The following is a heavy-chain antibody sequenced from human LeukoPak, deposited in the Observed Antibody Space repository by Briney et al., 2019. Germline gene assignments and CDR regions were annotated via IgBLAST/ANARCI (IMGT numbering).Heavy chain of an antibody. CDR3: GKKTGYSSGWYLES. Sequence: GGSLRLSCAASGFTFSSYAVSWVRQAPGKGLEWVAAISGSGSNTYYAGYVKGRFTISRDNSKNTLYLQMNSLRAEDAAVYYCGKKTGYSSGWYLESWGQGTLVTVSS. CDR1: GFTFSSYA. D-gene: IGHD6-19*01. V-gene: IGHV3-23*01. CDR2: ISGSGSNT. J-gene: IGHJ4*02.